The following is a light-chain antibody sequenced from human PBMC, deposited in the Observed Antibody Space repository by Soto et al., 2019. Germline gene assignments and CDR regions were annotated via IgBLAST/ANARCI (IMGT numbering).Light chain of an antibody. CDR1: SSDVGGYNY. V-gene: IGLV2-11*01. CDR3: CSYAGSNTLV. CDR2: DVN. J-gene: IGLJ2*01. Sequence: QSALTQPRSVSGSPGQSVTISCTGTSSDVGGYNYVSWYQQEPGKAPKLMIYDVNRRPSGVPDRFSASKSGNTASLTISGLQDEDEADYYCCSYAGSNTLVFGGGTKVTVL.